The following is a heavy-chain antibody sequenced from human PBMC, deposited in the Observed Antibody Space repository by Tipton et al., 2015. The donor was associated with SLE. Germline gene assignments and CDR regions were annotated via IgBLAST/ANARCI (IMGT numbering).Heavy chain of an antibody. D-gene: IGHD3-9*01. V-gene: IGHV3-23*01. CDR2: ISGNGRGT. CDR3: AKDLSFDILTGYYGGIDY. CDR1: GFTFSSYA. Sequence: SLRLSCAASGFTFSSYAMNWVRQAPGKGLEWVSLISGNGRGTYYADSVKGRFSISRDNFENTLYLQMNSLRAEGTGVYICAKDLSFDILTGYYGGIDYWGQGTLVTVSS. J-gene: IGHJ4*02.